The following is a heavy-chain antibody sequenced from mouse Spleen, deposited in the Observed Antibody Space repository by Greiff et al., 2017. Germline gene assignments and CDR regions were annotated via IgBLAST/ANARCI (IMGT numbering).Heavy chain of an antibody. D-gene: IGHD1-1*02. CDR1: GYAFSSSW. CDR2: IYPGDGDT. CDR3: AREGDMEYFDY. Sequence: QVQLKQSGPELVKPGASVKISCKASGYAFSSSWMNWVKQRPGKGLEWIGRIYPGDGDTNYNGKFKGKATLTADKSSSTAYMQLSSLTSEDSAVYFCAREGDMEYFDYWGQGTTLTVSS. J-gene: IGHJ2*01. V-gene: IGHV1-82*01.